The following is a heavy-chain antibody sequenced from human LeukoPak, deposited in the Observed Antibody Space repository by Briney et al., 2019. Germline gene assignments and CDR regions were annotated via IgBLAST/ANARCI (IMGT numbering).Heavy chain of an antibody. V-gene: IGHV3-64*01. CDR1: GFTFSSYA. J-gene: IGHJ4*02. CDR2: ISSNGGST. D-gene: IGHD5-24*01. Sequence: GGSLSLSCAASGFTFSSYAMHWVRQAPGKGLEYVSAISSNGGSTYYANSVKGRFTISRDNSKNTLYLQMGSLRAEDMAVYYCAREAKGYTTAFDYWGQGTLVTVSS. CDR3: AREAKGYTTAFDY.